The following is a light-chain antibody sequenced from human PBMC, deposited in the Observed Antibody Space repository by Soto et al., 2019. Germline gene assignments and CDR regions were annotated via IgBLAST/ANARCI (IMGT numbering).Light chain of an antibody. V-gene: IGKV3-20*01. Sequence: EIVLTQSPGTLSLSPGERATLSCRASQSVSSRYLGWYQQKPGQAPRLLIYGASSRATGIPDRSSGSGSGTDFTLTISRLEPEDFAVYYCQQYSRSLWTFGQGTKVEIK. J-gene: IGKJ1*01. CDR3: QQYSRSLWT. CDR1: QSVSSRY. CDR2: GAS.